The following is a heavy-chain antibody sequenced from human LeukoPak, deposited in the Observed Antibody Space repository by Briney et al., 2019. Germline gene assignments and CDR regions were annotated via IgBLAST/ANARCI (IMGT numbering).Heavy chain of an antibody. CDR2: IYYSGRT. CDR1: GGSISSYY. Sequence: PSETLSLTCSVSGGSISSYYWSWIRQPPGKGLEWIGYIYYSGRTSYNPSLKSRVTISVDTSKNQFSLRLNSVTAADTAVYYCARCRWFGESPGRDWGQGTLVTVSS. J-gene: IGHJ4*02. D-gene: IGHD3-10*01. CDR3: ARCRWFGESPGRD. V-gene: IGHV4-59*01.